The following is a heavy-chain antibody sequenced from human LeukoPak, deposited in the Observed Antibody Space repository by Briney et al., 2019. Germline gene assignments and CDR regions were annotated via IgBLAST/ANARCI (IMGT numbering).Heavy chain of an antibody. CDR3: AREYGSGSKGASDI. V-gene: IGHV3-20*04. CDR2: INWNGGST. J-gene: IGHJ3*02. CDR1: GFTFDDYG. D-gene: IGHD3-10*01. Sequence: PGGSLRLSCAASGFTFDDYGMSWVRQAPGKGLEWVSGINWNGGSTGYADSVKGRFTISRDNAKNSLYLQMNSLRAEDTALYYCAREYGSGSKGASDIWGQGTMVTVSS.